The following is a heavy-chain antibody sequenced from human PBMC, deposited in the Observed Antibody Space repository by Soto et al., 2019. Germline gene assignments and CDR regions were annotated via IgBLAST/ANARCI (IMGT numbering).Heavy chain of an antibody. J-gene: IGHJ6*02. D-gene: IGHD6-19*01. CDR2: IWYDGSNK. V-gene: IGHV3-33*01. Sequence: LRVSFAASGFTFISYGMHWVRQAPGKGLEWVAVIWYDGSNKYYADSVKGRFTISRDNSKNTLYLQMNSLRAEDTAVYYCARGGYSSGWKDYYYYGMDVWGQGTTVTVSS. CDR3: ARGGYSSGWKDYYYYGMDV. CDR1: GFTFISYG.